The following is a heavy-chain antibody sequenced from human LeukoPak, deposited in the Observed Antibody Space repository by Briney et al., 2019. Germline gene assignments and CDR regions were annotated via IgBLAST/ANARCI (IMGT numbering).Heavy chain of an antibody. CDR3: ARGYCTNGVCYPPDAFDI. J-gene: IGHJ3*02. Sequence: ASVKVSSKASGYTFTSYGISWVRQAPGQGLEWMGWISAYNGNTNYAQKLQGRVTMTTDTSTSTAYMELRSLRSDDTAVYYCARGYCTNGVCYPPDAFDIWGQGTMVTVSS. D-gene: IGHD2-8*01. CDR1: GYTFTSYG. V-gene: IGHV1-18*01. CDR2: ISAYNGNT.